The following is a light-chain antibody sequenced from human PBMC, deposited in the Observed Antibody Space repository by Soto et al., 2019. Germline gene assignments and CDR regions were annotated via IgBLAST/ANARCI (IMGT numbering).Light chain of an antibody. J-gene: IGKJ4*02. V-gene: IGKV4-1*01. CDR2: WAS. Sequence: DIVMTQSPDSLAVSLGERATINCKSSQTVLYSSNNKSALAWLQQKPGQPPKLLIYWASTRESGVPDRFSGSGSGTDFTLTISGLQAEDVAVYYCQQYVAYLTFGGGTKVEIK. CDR3: QQYVAYLT. CDR1: QTVLYSSNNKSA.